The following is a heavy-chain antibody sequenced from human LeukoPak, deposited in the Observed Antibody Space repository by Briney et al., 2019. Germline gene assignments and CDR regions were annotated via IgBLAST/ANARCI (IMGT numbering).Heavy chain of an antibody. J-gene: IGHJ4*02. CDR1: GYTFTGYY. D-gene: IGHD3-10*01. CDR2: INPNSGGT. CDR3: ARVMVRGVICY. V-gene: IGHV1-2*06. Sequence: ASVKVSCKAAGYTFTGYYMFWVRQAPGQGLEWTGRINPNSGGTNYAQKFQGRVTMTRDTSISTAYMELSRLRSDDTAVYYCARVMVRGVICYWGQGTLVTVSS.